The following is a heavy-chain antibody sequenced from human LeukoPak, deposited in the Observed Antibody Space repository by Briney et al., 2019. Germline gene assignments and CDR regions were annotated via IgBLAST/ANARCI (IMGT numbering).Heavy chain of an antibody. J-gene: IGHJ4*02. D-gene: IGHD6-19*01. Sequence: GASVKVSCKASGYTFTGYYMHWVRQAPGQGLEWMGWINPNSGGTNYAQKFQGRVTMTRATSISTAYMELSRLRSDDTAVYYCARDHGAYSSGWFDYWGQGTLVTVSS. CDR2: INPNSGGT. CDR1: GYTFTGYY. CDR3: ARDHGAYSSGWFDY. V-gene: IGHV1-2*02.